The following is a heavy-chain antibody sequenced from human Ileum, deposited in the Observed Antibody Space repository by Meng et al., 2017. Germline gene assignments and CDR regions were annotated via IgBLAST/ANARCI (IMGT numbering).Heavy chain of an antibody. J-gene: IGHJ5*02. Sequence: QVHLVQSGAEVKKPGASVKVSCKASGYTFTGYHMHWVRQAPGQGLERMGRINPSSGGTIYAQKIKGRVTMTRDTSISTGYMELGRLGSDDTAVYYCAIITAGGAWGQGTLVTVSS. CDR3: AIITAGGA. V-gene: IGHV1-2*06. CDR1: GYTFTGYH. D-gene: IGHD1-20*01. CDR2: INPSSGGT.